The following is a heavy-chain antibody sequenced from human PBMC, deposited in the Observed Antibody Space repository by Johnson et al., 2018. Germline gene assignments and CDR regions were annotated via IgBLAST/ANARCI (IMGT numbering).Heavy chain of an antibody. CDR1: GFTFSRYT. CDR2: ISSNSAYI. D-gene: IGHD3-16*02. CDR3: ARGPRYATLRLGELSSLREEYFQY. J-gene: IGHJ1*01. Sequence: VQLVQSGGGVVQXGGSXRLXCAASGFTFSRYTLNWVRQAPGKGLEWVSSISSNSAYIYYADSVKGRFPLPRDNSKNRPYLQMNSLRAEDTAVYYCARGPRYATLRLGELSSLREEYFQYWGQGTLVTVSS. V-gene: IGHV3-21*01.